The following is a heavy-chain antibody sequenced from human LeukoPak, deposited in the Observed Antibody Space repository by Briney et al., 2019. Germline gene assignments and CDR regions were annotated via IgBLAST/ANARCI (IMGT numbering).Heavy chain of an antibody. V-gene: IGHV3-33*08. CDR2: IWSDGSYK. CDR1: GFTFSNYC. Sequence: GSLKLFCSASGFTFSNYCFHLVRQAPGKGVGWVAVIWSDGSYKYYADSVKGRFTISRDDSKNTLYLQMNSLRAEDTAVYHCARDFSLQLFDYWGQGTLVTVFS. D-gene: IGHD5-24*01. CDR3: ARDFSLQLFDY. J-gene: IGHJ4*02.